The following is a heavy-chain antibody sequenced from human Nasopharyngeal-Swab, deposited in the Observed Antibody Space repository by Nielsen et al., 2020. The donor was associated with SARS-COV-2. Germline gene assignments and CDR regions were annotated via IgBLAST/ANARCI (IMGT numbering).Heavy chain of an antibody. CDR2: IKQDGSGK. J-gene: IGHJ4*02. CDR1: GFTFSSYW. CDR3: ARAGVGSGSYYWS. Sequence: GGSLRLSCAASGFTFSSYWMSWVRQAPGKGLEWVANIKQDGSGKYYVDSVKGRFTISRDNAKNSLYLQMNSLRAEDTAVYYCARAGVGSGSYYWSWGQGTLVTVSS. V-gene: IGHV3-7*01. D-gene: IGHD3-10*01.